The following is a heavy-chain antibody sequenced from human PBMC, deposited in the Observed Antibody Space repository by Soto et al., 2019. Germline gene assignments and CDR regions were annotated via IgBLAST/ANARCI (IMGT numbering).Heavy chain of an antibody. CDR1: GGYIRGGYYS. Sequence: QLQLQESGSGLVKPSQTLSLTCAVSGGYIRGGYYSWSWIRQPPAKGLEWIRFIYTSGSTHYNASLKTRVTLSVDRSKNHFFLILPSVTAADTGVYYCASYRKFFQIWGQVTKVTVSS. CDR3: ASYRKFFQI. CDR2: IYTSGST. V-gene: IGHV4-30-2*01. J-gene: IGHJ3*02.